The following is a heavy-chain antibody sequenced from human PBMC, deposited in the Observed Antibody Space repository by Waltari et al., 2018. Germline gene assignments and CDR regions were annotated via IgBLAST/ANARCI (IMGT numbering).Heavy chain of an antibody. CDR2: IYYSGST. J-gene: IGHJ6*02. CDR3: AREAYYYDSSGYYYYYGMDV. V-gene: IGHV4-59*01. D-gene: IGHD3-22*01. Sequence: QVQLQESGPGLVKPSETLSLTCTVSGGSISSYYWSWIRQPPGKGLEWIGYIYYSGSTNYNPSLKSRGTISVDTSKNQFSLKLSSVTAADTAVYYCAREAYYYDSSGYYYYYGMDVWGQGTTVTVSS. CDR1: GGSISSYY.